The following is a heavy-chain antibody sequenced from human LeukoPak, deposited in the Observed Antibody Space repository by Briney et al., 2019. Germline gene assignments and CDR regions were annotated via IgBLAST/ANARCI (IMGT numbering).Heavy chain of an antibody. CDR3: AKPISGGLAVTADWFDP. CDR2: INANSGTR. V-gene: IGHV3-23*01. J-gene: IGHJ5*01. CDR1: GFAFSFFA. D-gene: IGHD6-19*01. Sequence: GGSLRLSCEASGFAFSFFAMSWLRQPPGKGLEWVSTINANSGTRSYAASVRGRFTISRDNSKNTVHLQLNTLRAEDTAVYYCAKPISGGLAVTADWFDPWGQGTLVVVSS.